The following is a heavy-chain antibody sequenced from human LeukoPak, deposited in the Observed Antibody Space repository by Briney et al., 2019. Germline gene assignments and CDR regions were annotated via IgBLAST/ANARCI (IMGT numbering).Heavy chain of an antibody. CDR2: FHNSGTS. Sequence: SETLTLTCTVSDDSISDYYRGWIRQPPGKGLEWIGYFHNSGTSTYNPSLKSRVTISADTSKNQFSLKLNSLTTADTAVYYCTRGAGWLIDYWGQGILVIVSS. CDR3: TRGAGWLIDY. V-gene: IGHV4-59*01. CDR1: DDSISDYY. J-gene: IGHJ4*02. D-gene: IGHD3-16*01.